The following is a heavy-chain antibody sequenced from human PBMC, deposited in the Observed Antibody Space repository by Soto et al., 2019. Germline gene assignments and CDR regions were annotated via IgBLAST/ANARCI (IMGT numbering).Heavy chain of an antibody. J-gene: IGHJ4*02. D-gene: IGHD6-13*01. CDR3: ARRGISAIGIYFFDY. CDR1: GGSISSYY. V-gene: IGHV4-59*06. Sequence: SETLSLTCTVSGGSISSYYWSWIRQPPGKGLEWIGYIYYSGTSYYNPSLKSRVTVSVDTSTNQFSLKLSSVTAADTAVYYCARRGISAIGIYFFDYWGQGTLVTVSS. CDR2: IYYSGTS.